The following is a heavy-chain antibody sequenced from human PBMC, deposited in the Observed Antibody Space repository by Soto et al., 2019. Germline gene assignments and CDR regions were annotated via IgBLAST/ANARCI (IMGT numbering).Heavy chain of an antibody. Sequence: TSETLSLTCTVSGGSISSYYWSWIRQPPGKGLEWIGYIYYSGSTNYNPSLKSRVTISVDTSKNQFSLKLSSVTAADTAVYYCARNVAPYDAFDIWGQGTMVTVSS. CDR3: ARNVAPYDAFDI. CDR2: IYYSGST. V-gene: IGHV4-59*01. D-gene: IGHD2-21*01. CDR1: GGSISSYY. J-gene: IGHJ3*02.